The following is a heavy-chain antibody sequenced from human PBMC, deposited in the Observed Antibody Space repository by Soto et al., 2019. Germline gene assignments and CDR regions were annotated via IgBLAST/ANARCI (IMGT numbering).Heavy chain of an antibody. V-gene: IGHV1-2*02. CDR1: GYTCTGYT. Sequence: QAHLVQSGAEVKKPGASVKVSCKASGYTCTGYTFHWVRQAPGQGLEWMAWINSSSSDSSFAPKIQGRVTVTMDAPSSTAYMELTRLRSDDTAVYYCATEMATIKGFFDKWGQGTPVAVSS. CDR3: ATEMATIKGFFDK. D-gene: IGHD2-8*01. CDR2: INSSSSDS. J-gene: IGHJ4*02.